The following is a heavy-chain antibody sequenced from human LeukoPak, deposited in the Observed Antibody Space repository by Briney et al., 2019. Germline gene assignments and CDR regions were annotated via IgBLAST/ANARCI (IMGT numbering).Heavy chain of an antibody. CDR1: GSTFSSYA. V-gene: IGHV3-23*01. D-gene: IGHD3-16*01. CDR2: ISGSGGST. CDR3: AKGFGSSGDYYYSGMDV. J-gene: IGHJ6*02. Sequence: GGSLRLFCAASGSTFSSYAMSWVRQAPEKGLECVSAISGSGGSTYYADSVKGRFTISRDNSKNTLYLQMNSLRAEDTAVYYCAKGFGSSGDYYYSGMDVWGQGTTVTVSS.